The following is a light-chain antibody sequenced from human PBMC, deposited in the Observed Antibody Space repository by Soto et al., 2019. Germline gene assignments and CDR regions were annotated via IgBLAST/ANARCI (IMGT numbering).Light chain of an antibody. CDR1: QSISSW. V-gene: IGKV1-5*01. Sequence: DIQMTQSPSTLSASGGDRVTSTFVASQSISSWLAWYQQKPGKAPKLLIYDASSLESGVPSRFSGSGSGTEFTLTISSLQPDDFATYYCQQYNSYSWTFGQGTKVDTK. J-gene: IGKJ1*01. CDR3: QQYNSYSWT. CDR2: DAS.